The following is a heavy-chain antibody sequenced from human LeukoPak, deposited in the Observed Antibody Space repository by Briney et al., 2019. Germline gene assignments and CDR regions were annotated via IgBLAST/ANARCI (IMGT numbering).Heavy chain of an antibody. D-gene: IGHD6-19*01. V-gene: IGHV1-2*02. CDR2: INPNSGGT. CDR1: GYTFTGYY. CDR3: ARLGGGYSSGWYYFDY. J-gene: IGHJ4*02. Sequence: GASAKVSCKASGYTFTGYYMHWVRQAPGQGLEWMGWINPNSGGTNYAQKFQGRVTMTRDTSISTAYMELSRLRSDDTAVYYCARLGGGYSSGWYYFDYWGQGTLVTVSS.